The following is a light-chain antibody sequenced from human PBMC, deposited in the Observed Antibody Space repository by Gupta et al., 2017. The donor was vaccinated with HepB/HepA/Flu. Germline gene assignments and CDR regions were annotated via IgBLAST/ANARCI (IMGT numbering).Light chain of an antibody. V-gene: IGKV1-27*01. CDR1: QDISDY. J-gene: IGKJ4*01. CDR3: QKYHTAPLT. CDR2: GAS. Sequence: DIQMTQSPSSLSASIGDRVTITCRASQDISDYLAWYQQKPGKVPKLLIHGASTLQSGVPSRFSGSGSGTDFTLTISSLQPEDVATYYCQKYHTAPLTFGGGTKVEIK.